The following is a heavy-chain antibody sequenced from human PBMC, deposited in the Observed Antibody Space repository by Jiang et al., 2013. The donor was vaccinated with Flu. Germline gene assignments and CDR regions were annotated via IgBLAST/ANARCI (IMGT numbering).Heavy chain of an antibody. CDR1: GFTFSSYE. D-gene: IGHD3-10*01. J-gene: IGHJ6*02. Sequence: SLRLSCAASGFTFSSYEVNWVRQAPGKGLEWLSYISSSGSTMFYADSVKGRFNISRDNAKNSLYLQMSSLRAADTAVYYCARGRVWFGEWGRNLGHGMDVWGQGTTVTVSS. V-gene: IGHV3-48*03. CDR3: ARGRVWFGEWGRNLGHGMDV. CDR2: ISSSGSTM.